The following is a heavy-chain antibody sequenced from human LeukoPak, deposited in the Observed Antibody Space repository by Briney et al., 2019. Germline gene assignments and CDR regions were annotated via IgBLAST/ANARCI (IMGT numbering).Heavy chain of an antibody. CDR2: INPSGGST. CDR3: AREGAVAVRWFDP. V-gene: IGHV1-46*01. Sequence: ASVKVSCKAPGYTFTSYYMHWVRQAPGQGLEWMGIINPSGGSTSYAQKFQGRVTMTRDTSTSTVYMELSSLRSEDTAVYYCAREGAVAVRWFDPWGQGTLVTVSS. D-gene: IGHD6-19*01. J-gene: IGHJ5*02. CDR1: GYTFTSYY.